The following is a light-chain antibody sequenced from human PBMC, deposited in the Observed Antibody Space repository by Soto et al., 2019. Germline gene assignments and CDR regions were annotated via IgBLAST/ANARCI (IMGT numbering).Light chain of an antibody. CDR2: GAS. V-gene: IGKV3-11*01. Sequence: EVVLTQSPATLSLSPGARATLSCRASENVRTFVDWYQQKPGQAPRLLIYGASNRSTGIPARFSGSGSGTDFPRTISDLEPEDCAVYYCQQHSHWPPWTFGQGTRVEIQ. CDR1: ENVRTF. CDR3: QQHSHWPPWT. J-gene: IGKJ1*01.